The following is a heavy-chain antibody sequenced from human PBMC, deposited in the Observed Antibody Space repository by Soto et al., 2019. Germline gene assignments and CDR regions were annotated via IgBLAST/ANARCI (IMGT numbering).Heavy chain of an antibody. CDR1: GYTFTSYG. Sequence: ASVKVSCTASGYTFTSYGISWVRQAPGQGLEWMGWISAYNGNTNYAQKLQGRVTMTTDTSTSTAYMELRSLRSDDTAVYYCARDRSGYDLSKIFDYWGQGTLVTVSS. CDR3: ARDRSGYDLSKIFDY. V-gene: IGHV1-18*01. CDR2: ISAYNGNT. J-gene: IGHJ4*02. D-gene: IGHD5-12*01.